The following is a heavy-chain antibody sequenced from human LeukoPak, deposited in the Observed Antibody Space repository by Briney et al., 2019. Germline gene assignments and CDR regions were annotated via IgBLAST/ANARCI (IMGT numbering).Heavy chain of an antibody. V-gene: IGHV4-59*01. CDR2: IYSSGST. Sequence: SETLSLTCTVSGGSINNYYWGWIQQPPGRGLEWIGHIYSSGSTKKNSALESRISLSVDTSKNQFSLKLSSVTAAETAVYYCARLSPGAARDFDYWGQGTLVTVSS. D-gene: IGHD6-6*01. CDR3: ARLSPGAARDFDY. CDR1: GGSINNYY. J-gene: IGHJ4*02.